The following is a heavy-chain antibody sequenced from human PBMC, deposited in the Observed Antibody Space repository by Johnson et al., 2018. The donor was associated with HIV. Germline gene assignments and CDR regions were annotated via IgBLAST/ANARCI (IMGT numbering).Heavy chain of an antibody. CDR2: IKSKTDGGTT. Sequence: MLLVESGGGVVQPGGSLRLSCAASGFTFSNYGMHWVRQAPGKGLEWVGRIKSKTDGGTTDYAAPVKGRCTIPRDDSKTTVNLQMNSLKPEDTAVYYGTTDWYSSRWYGALDAFDIWGQGTMVTVSS. CDR3: TTDWYSSRWYGALDAFDI. V-gene: IGHV3-15*01. CDR1: GFTFSNYG. J-gene: IGHJ3*02. D-gene: IGHD6-13*01.